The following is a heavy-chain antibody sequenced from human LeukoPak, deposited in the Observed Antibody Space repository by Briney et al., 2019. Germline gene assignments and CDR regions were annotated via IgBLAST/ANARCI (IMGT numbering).Heavy chain of an antibody. CDR1: GFTFGDYA. CDR2: IRSKAYGGTT. V-gene: IGHV3-49*04. Sequence: GGSLRLSRTASGFTFGDYAMSWVRQAPGKGREWGGFIRSKAYGGTTEYAASVKGKFTISRDDSKSIAYLQMNSLKTEDTAVYYCTRDGVGATEYYFDYWGQGTLVTVSS. CDR3: TRDGVGATEYYFDY. D-gene: IGHD1-26*01. J-gene: IGHJ4*02.